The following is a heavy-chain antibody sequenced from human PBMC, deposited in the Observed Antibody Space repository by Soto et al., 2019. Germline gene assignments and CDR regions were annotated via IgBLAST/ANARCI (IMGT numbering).Heavy chain of an antibody. D-gene: IGHD3-10*01. CDR1: GYTFTSYD. CDR3: ARSPRNYYALGSYSYFRH. Sequence: QVQLVQSGAEVKKPGASVKVSCKASGYTFTSYDISWVRQATGQGLEWMGWMNPNNGNTDYAPKFQGRVNMTMNTSIGTAYMELSSLRSEDTAVYYCARSPRNYYALGSYSYFRHWAQGTLVTVSS. J-gene: IGHJ1*01. CDR2: MNPNNGNT. V-gene: IGHV1-8*01.